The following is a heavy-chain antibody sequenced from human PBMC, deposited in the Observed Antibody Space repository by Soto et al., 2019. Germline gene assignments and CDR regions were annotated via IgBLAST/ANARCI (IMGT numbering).Heavy chain of an antibody. CDR2: ISSSSSYI. Sequence: PGGSLRLSCAASGFTFSSYSMNWVRQAPGKGLEWVSSISSSSSYIYYADSVKGRFTISRDNAKNSLYLQMNSLRAEDTAVYYCARDHVHSSSWSEYFQHWGQGTLVTVSS. D-gene: IGHD6-13*01. V-gene: IGHV3-21*01. CDR1: GFTFSSYS. CDR3: ARDHVHSSSWSEYFQH. J-gene: IGHJ1*01.